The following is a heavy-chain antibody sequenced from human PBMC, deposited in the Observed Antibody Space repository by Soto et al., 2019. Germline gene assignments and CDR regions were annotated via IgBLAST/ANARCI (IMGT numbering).Heavy chain of an antibody. D-gene: IGHD6-19*01. CDR1: GGSISSYF. CDR2: IFDSGSS. J-gene: IGHJ5*02. Sequence: PSETLSLTCTVSGGSISSYFCGWIRQPPGKGLEWIGYIFDSGSSNYNPSLKSRVTISLDKSKSQFSLRLISVTAADTAVYYCTREQSDDNYFDPWGQGTLVTVSS. V-gene: IGHV4-59*01. CDR3: TREQSDDNYFDP.